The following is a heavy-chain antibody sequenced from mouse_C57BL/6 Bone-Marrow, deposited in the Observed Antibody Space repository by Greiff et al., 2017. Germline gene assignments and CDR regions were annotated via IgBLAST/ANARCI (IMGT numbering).Heavy chain of an antibody. Sequence: EVQRVESGGDLVKPGGSLKLSCAASGFTFSSYGMSWVRQTPDKRLAWVATISSGGSYTYYPDSVKGRFTISRDNAKNTLYLQMSSLKSEDTAMYYCARQGGVTTFAYWGQGTLVTVSA. CDR3: ARQGGVTTFAY. V-gene: IGHV5-6*01. CDR1: GFTFSSYG. J-gene: IGHJ3*01. D-gene: IGHD2-2*01. CDR2: ISSGGSYT.